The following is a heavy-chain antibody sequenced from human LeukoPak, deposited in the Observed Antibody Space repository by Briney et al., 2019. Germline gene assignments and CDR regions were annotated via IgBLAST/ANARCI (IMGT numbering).Heavy chain of an antibody. CDR2: IYPGDSDP. D-gene: IGHD6-6*01. J-gene: IGHJ4*02. CDR1: GDSFTSYW. CDR3: ARQRRSIAARPFDY. Sequence: GESLKISCKGSGDSFTSYWIGWVRQMPGKGLEWMGIIYPGDSDPRCSPSFQGQVTISADKSISTAYLQWSSLKASDTAMYYCARQRRSIAARPFDYWGQGTLVTVSS. V-gene: IGHV5-51*01.